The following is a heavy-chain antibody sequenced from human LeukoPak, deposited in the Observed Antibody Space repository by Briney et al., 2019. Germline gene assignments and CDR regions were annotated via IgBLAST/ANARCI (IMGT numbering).Heavy chain of an antibody. V-gene: IGHV1-8*02. CDR3: ARVITMVRGVPLFDY. CDR1: GGTFSSYA. CDR2: MNPNSGNT. J-gene: IGHJ4*02. D-gene: IGHD3-10*01. Sequence: ASVKVSCKASGGTFSSYAISWVRQAPGQGLEWMGWMNPNSGNTGYAQKFQGRVTMTRNTSISTAYMELSSLRSEDTAVYYCARVITMVRGVPLFDYWGQGTLVTVSS.